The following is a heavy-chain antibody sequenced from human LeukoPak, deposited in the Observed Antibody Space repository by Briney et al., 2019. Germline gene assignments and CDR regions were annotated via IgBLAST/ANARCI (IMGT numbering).Heavy chain of an antibody. D-gene: IGHD3-10*01. CDR3: ARDGEYGTGSYYRGCFDY. J-gene: IGHJ4*02. Sequence: ASVQLWCTAAGYAFTAIYVYLVRPAPEQPLEALGRIHHRSGETNYAYKFRGRVTMTRDTSIRTTYMDLGSLGSDDTAVYYCARDGEYGTGSYYRGCFDYWGQGTLVTVSS. CDR1: GYAFTAIY. CDR2: IHHRSGET. V-gene: IGHV1-2*02.